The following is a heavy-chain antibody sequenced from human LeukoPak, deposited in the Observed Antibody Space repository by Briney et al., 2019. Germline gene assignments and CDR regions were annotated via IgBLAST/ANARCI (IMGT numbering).Heavy chain of an antibody. CDR3: VRGGEVLSSSWFWFDP. V-gene: IGHV4-4*02. D-gene: IGHD6-13*01. J-gene: IGHJ5*02. CDR1: GGSISSSNW. Sequence: PSETLSLTCAVSGGSISSSNWWSWVRQPPGKGLEWIGEIYHSGSTNYNPSLKSRVTISVDKSKNQFSLKLSSVTAADTAVYYCVRGGEVLSSSWFWFDPWGQGTLVIVSS. CDR2: IYHSGST.